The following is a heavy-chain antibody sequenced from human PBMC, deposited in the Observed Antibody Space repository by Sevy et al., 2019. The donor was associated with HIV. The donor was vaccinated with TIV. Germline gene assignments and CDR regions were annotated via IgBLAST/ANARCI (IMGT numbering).Heavy chain of an antibody. CDR3: TLMGFHGGFDS. Sequence: GGSLRLSCAASGFSFRETWMSWVRQGPGKGLELVGRMKSESDGGTTDYAAPVKGIYTISRDDSKTPLKLQMNSLKTDEKARYYCTLMGFHGGFDSWGQGTMVTVSS. CDR1: GFSFRETW. CDR2: MKSESDGGTT. D-gene: IGHD4-17*01. J-gene: IGHJ3*02. V-gene: IGHV3-15*01.